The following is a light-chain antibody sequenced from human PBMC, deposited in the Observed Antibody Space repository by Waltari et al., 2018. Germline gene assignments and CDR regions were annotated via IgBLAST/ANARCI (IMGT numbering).Light chain of an antibody. V-gene: IGKV3-20*01. CDR1: QYITGNG. Sequence: EIVLTQSPATLSLSPGERVTLSCRASQYITGNGMTCYHQKPGQAPRLLIYAASTRAPGVPDRFSGSGSGTDFTLTISRLEPEDSAVYYCQQYDGSVVTFGGGTKVEIK. CDR3: QQYDGSVVT. J-gene: IGKJ4*01. CDR2: AAS.